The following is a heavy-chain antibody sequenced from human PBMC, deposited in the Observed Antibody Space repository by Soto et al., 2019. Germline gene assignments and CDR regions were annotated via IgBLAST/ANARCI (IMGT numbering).Heavy chain of an antibody. V-gene: IGHV3-33*01. J-gene: IGHJ4*02. CDR3: ARDTLTILYGSGSYYNEYYFDY. Sequence: PGGSLRLSCAASGFTFSSYGMHWVRQAPGKGLEWVAVIWYDGSNKYYAHSVKGRFTISRDNSKNTLYLQMNSLRAEDTAVYYCARDTLTILYGSGSYYNEYYFDYWGQGTLVTVSS. CDR2: IWYDGSNK. D-gene: IGHD3-10*01. CDR1: GFTFSSYG.